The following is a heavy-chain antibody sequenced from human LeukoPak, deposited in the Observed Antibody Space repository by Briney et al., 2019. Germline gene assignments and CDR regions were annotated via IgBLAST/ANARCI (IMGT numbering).Heavy chain of an antibody. D-gene: IGHD3-9*01. CDR2: ISSSSSYI. Sequence: PGGSLRLSCAASGFTFSSYSMNWVRQAPGKGLEWVSSISSSSSYIYYADSVKGRFTISRDNAKNSLYLQMNSLRAEDTAVYYCARENIDSNWFDPWGQGTLVTVSS. CDR3: ARENIDSNWFDP. V-gene: IGHV3-21*01. J-gene: IGHJ5*02. CDR1: GFTFSSYS.